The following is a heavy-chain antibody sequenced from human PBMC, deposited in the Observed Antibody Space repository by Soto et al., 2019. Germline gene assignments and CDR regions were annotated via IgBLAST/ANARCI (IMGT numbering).Heavy chain of an antibody. Sequence: GGSLRLSCSASGFTFSSYAMHWVRQAPGKGLEYVSAISSNGGSTYYADSVKGRFTISRDNSKNTLYLQMSSLRAEDTAVYYCVKSQYYDYVWGSYRYDSDEFDMWGQGAMVTVSS. J-gene: IGHJ3*02. V-gene: IGHV3-64D*06. CDR1: GFTFSSYA. D-gene: IGHD3-16*02. CDR3: VKSQYYDYVWGSYRYDSDEFDM. CDR2: ISSNGGST.